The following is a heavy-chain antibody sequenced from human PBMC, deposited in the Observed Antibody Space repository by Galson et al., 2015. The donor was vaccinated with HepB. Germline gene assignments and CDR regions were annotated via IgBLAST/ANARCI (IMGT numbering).Heavy chain of an antibody. D-gene: IGHD3-10*01. Sequence: SLRLSCAASGFTFDDYAMHWVRQAPGKGLEWVSSISWNSGNIGYAGSVKGRFTISRDNDKNALYLQMNSLRVEDTALYYCVSGIRLWSPLDFWGQGTLVTVSS. J-gene: IGHJ4*02. CDR3: VSGIRLWSPLDF. CDR1: GFTFDDYA. CDR2: ISWNSGNI. V-gene: IGHV3-9*01.